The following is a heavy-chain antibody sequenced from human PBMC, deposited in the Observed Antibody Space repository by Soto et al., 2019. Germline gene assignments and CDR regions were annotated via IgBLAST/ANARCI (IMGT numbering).Heavy chain of an antibody. CDR3: ARGYGYPHNWFDP. Sequence: QVQLVQSGAEVKKPGSLVKVSCKASGGTFSSYTISWVRQAPGQGLEWMGRIIPILGIANYAQKFQGRVTITADKSTSTAYMELSSLRSEDTAVYYCARGYGYPHNWFDPWGQGTLVTVSS. CDR2: IIPILGIA. J-gene: IGHJ5*02. D-gene: IGHD4-17*01. CDR1: GGTFSSYT. V-gene: IGHV1-69*02.